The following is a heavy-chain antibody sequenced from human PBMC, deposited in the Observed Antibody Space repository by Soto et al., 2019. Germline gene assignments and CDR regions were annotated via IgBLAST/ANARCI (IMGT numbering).Heavy chain of an antibody. CDR1: GYTLTELS. D-gene: IGHD6-13*01. V-gene: IGHV1-24*01. CDR3: ARDSSRGSSWQRNYYYGMDV. J-gene: IGHJ6*02. Sequence: ASVKVSCKVSGYTLTELSMHWVRQAPGKGLEWMGGFDPEDGVTIYAQKFQGRVTMTEDTSTDTAYMELSSLRSEDAAVYYCARDSSRGSSWQRNYYYGMDVWGQGTTVTVSS. CDR2: FDPEDGVT.